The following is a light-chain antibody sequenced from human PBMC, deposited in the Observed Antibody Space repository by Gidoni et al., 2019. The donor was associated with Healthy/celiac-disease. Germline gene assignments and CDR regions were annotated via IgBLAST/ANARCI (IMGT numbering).Light chain of an antibody. J-gene: IGKJ2*01. CDR2: LGS. V-gene: IGKV2-28*01. Sequence: DIVMTQSPLSLPVTPGEPASISCRSSQSLLHSNGYNYLDWYLQKPGQSPQLLIYLGSNRASGVPDRFSGSGSGTDFTLKISREEAEDVGVYYCMQALQTPQYTFGQGTKLEIK. CDR3: MQALQTPQYT. CDR1: QSLLHSNGYNY.